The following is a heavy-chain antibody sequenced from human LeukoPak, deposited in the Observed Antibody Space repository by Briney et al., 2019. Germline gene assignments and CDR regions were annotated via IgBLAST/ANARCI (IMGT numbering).Heavy chain of an antibody. CDR1: GGTFSSYA. CDR2: IIPIFGTA. CDR3: ARDSSGPYNWFDP. Sequence: ASVKDSCKASGGTFSSYAISWVRRAPGQGLEWMGGIIPIFGTANYAQKFQGRVTITADESTSTAYMELSGLRSEDTAEYYCARDSSGPYNWFDPWGQGTLVTVSS. V-gene: IGHV1-69*01. J-gene: IGHJ5*02. D-gene: IGHD6-19*01.